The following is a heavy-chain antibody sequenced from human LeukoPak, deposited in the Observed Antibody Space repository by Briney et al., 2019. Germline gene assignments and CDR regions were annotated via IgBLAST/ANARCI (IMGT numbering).Heavy chain of an antibody. D-gene: IGHD3-10*01. V-gene: IGHV3-48*03. CDR2: ISSSGSTI. CDR3: ASPGYYYAP. CDR1: GFTFSSYE. J-gene: IGHJ5*02. Sequence: PGGSLRLSCAASGFTFSSYEMNWVRQAPGKGLEWVSYISSSGSTIYYADSVKGRFTISRDNAKNSLYLQMNSLRAEDTAVYYCASPGYYYAPWGQGTLVTVSS.